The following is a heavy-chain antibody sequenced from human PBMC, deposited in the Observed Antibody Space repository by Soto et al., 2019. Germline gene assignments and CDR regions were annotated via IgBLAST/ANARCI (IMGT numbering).Heavy chain of an antibody. CDR1: GFTFSTYS. J-gene: IGHJ4*02. Sequence: GGPLRLSCAAAGFTFSTYSINWVRQAPGRGLEWVSFISGSSTTYYADSVKGRFTVSRDNARNSLYLQMNSLRAEDTAVYYCVRGGSSRPDYWGQGTLVTVSS. CDR3: VRGGSSRPDY. V-gene: IGHV3-48*01. CDR2: ISGSSTT.